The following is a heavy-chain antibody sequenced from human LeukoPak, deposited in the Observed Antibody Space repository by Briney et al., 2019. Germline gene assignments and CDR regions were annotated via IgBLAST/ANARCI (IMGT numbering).Heavy chain of an antibody. CDR2: IFPGDSDT. CDR3: WRLPLHSQNWLAP. CDR1: GDRFTSYW. J-gene: IGHJ5*02. Sequence: GESPKISCKGYGDRFTSYWVACVRQMPGKGLEWMGIIFPGDSDTRYSPSIQGQVTISVDRSISTAYLQWSSLKASDTAIYYCWRLPLHSQNWLAPWGQGTLVTVSS. V-gene: IGHV5-51*01.